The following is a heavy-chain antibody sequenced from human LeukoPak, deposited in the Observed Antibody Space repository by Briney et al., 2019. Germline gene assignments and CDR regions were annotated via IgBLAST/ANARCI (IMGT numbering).Heavy chain of an antibody. V-gene: IGHV3-30*03. CDR1: EFSVGSNY. J-gene: IGHJ6*03. CDR2: ISYDGSNK. CDR3: ARPARPRVYYYYMDV. Sequence: GGSLRLSCAASEFSVGSNYMTWVRQAPGKGLEWVAVISYDGSNKYCADSVKGRFTISRDNSKNTLYLQMNSLRAEDTAVYYCARPARPRVYYYYMDVWGKGTTVTVSS. D-gene: IGHD6-6*01.